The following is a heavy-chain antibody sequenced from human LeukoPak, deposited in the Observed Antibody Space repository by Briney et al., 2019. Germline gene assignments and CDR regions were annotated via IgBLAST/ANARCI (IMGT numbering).Heavy chain of an antibody. CDR3: ATDSSGIGGY. Sequence: HAGGSLRLSCAASGFTFSSYGMHWVRQAPGKGLEWVAVISYDGSNKYYADSVKGRFTISRDNSKYTLYLQMNSLRAEDTAVYYCATDSSGIGGYWGQGTLVTVSS. CDR1: GFTFSSYG. CDR2: ISYDGSNK. J-gene: IGHJ4*02. D-gene: IGHD3-22*01. V-gene: IGHV3-30*03.